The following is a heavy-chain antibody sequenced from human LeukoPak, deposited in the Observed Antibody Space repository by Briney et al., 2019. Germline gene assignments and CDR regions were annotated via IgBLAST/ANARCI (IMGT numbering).Heavy chain of an antibody. J-gene: IGHJ1*01. D-gene: IGHD3-22*01. Sequence: PGGSLRLSCAASGFTFSSYGMHWVRQAPGKGLEWVAVIWYDGSNKYYADSVKGRFTISRDNSKNTLYLQMNSLRAEDTAVYYCARDGTYYYDSSGYYAEYFQHWGQGTLVTVSS. CDR2: IWYDGSNK. V-gene: IGHV3-33*01. CDR3: ARDGTYYYDSSGYYAEYFQH. CDR1: GFTFSSYG.